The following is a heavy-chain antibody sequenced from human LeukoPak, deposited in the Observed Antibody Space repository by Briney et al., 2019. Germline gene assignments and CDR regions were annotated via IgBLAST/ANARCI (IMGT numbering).Heavy chain of an antibody. J-gene: IGHJ4*02. V-gene: IGHV4-34*01. D-gene: IGHD3-10*01. Sequence: SETVSLTCAVYGGSFSGYYWSWIRQPPGKGLEWIGEINHSGSTNYNPSLKSRVTISVDTSKNQFSLKLSSVTAADTAVYYCARPYGSGSYYRVEHWGQGTLVTVSS. CDR3: ARPYGSGSYYRVEH. CDR2: INHSGST. CDR1: GGSFSGYY.